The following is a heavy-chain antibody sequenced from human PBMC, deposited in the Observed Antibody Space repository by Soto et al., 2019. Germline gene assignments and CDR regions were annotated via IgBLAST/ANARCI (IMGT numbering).Heavy chain of an antibody. D-gene: IGHD2-2*02. Sequence: QVQLVESGGGVVQPGRSLRLSCVVSGFTFSSYTMHWVRQAPGMGLEWVAVISFDGSNEYYADSVKGRFTISRDNTKNTLYLQMNSLRAEDTAVYYCARVVYPPNYFSCAMDFWGQGTTVTVSS. CDR2: ISFDGSNE. CDR3: ARVVYPPNYFSCAMDF. J-gene: IGHJ6*02. CDR1: GFTFSSYT. V-gene: IGHV3-30-3*01.